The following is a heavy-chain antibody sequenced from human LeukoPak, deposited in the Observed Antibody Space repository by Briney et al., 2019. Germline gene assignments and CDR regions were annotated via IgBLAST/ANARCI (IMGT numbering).Heavy chain of an antibody. CDR1: GGSISSYY. CDR2: IYYSGST. Sequence: SETLSLTCTVSGGSISSYYWSWIRQPPGKGLEWIGYIYYSGSTNYNPSLKSRVTISVDTSKNQFSLKLSSVTAADTAVYYCARRGYTYGQFDYWGQGTLVTVSS. J-gene: IGHJ4*02. V-gene: IGHV4-59*08. CDR3: ARRGYTYGQFDY. D-gene: IGHD5-18*01.